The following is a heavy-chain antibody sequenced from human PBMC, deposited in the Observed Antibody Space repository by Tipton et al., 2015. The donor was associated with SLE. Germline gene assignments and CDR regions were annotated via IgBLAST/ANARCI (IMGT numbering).Heavy chain of an antibody. Sequence: TLSLTCTVSGASLSTAGHYWSWIRQHPEKGLEWIGYIDYSGNTYYIPSLKSRVIISVDMSKNQFSLRLSSVSAADTAVYYCASDYSNSDYSYYYMDVWGKGTTVTVSS. D-gene: IGHD4-11*01. J-gene: IGHJ6*03. V-gene: IGHV4-31*03. CDR3: ASDYSNSDYSYYYMDV. CDR1: GASLSTAGHY. CDR2: IDYSGNT.